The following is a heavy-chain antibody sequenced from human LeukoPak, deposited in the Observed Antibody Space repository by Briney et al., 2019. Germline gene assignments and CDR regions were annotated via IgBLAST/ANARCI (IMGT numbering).Heavy chain of an antibody. V-gene: IGHV4-34*01. Sequence: SETLSLTCAVYGGSFSGYYWSWIRQPPGKGLEWIGEINHSGSTNYNPSLKSRVTISVDTSKNQFSLKLSSVTAADTAVYYCARGRTYRKYKYNWFDPWGQGTLVTVSS. CDR2: INHSGST. CDR3: ARGRTYRKYKYNWFDP. CDR1: GGSFSGYY. D-gene: IGHD1-14*01. J-gene: IGHJ5*02.